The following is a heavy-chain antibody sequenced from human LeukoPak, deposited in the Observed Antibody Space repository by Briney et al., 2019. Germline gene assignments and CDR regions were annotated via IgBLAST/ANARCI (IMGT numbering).Heavy chain of an antibody. Sequence: GGSLRLSCAASGFTFSSYSMNWVRQAPGKGLEWVSSISSSSSYIYYADSVKGRFTISRDNAKNSLYLQMNSLRAEDTAVYYCARDGCSSTSCYENYYYGMDVRGQGTTVTVSS. J-gene: IGHJ6*02. D-gene: IGHD2-2*01. CDR2: ISSSSSYI. CDR3: ARDGCSSTSCYENYYYGMDV. V-gene: IGHV3-21*01. CDR1: GFTFSSYS.